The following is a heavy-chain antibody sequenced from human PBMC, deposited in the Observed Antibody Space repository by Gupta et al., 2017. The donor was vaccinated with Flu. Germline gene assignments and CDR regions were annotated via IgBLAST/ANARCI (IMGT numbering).Heavy chain of an antibody. CDR1: AFSLSTSAVG. D-gene: IGHD3-22*01. V-gene: IGHV2-5*01. CDR3: SHRQYDSSGERFDF. J-gene: IGHJ4*02. CDR2: LYWNDDK. Sequence: QITLKESGPTLVKPTQTLTLTCTSSAFSLSTSAVGVGWIRQPPGKALEWLAILYWNDDKRYSPSLKTRLTVTKDTSKNQVVLTMTNMDPVDTATYYCSHRQYDSSGERFDFWGQGTLVTVSS.